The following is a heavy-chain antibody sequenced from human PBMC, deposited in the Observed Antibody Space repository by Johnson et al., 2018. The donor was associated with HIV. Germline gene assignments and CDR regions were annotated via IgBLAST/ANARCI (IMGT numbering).Heavy chain of an antibody. CDR3: AGEEANGAFDI. V-gene: IGHV3-7*05. CDR1: GFTFNVHR. CDR2: IKEDGSEK. J-gene: IGHJ3*02. Sequence: VQLVESGGGLVQSRRSLRLSCAASGFTFNVHRMNWVRQAPGKGLEWVTNIKEDGSEKYHVDPVKGRFTISRDNAKKSLYLEMNSLRAEDTAVYCCAGEEANGAFDIWGQGTMVTVSA.